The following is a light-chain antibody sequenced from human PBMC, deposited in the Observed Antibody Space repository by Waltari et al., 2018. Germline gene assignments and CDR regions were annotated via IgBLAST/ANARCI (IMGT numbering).Light chain of an antibody. V-gene: IGLV3-19*01. CDR1: SLSTYY. Sequence: SSELTQDPAVSVALGQTVRITCQGDSLSTYYASWYQQRPGQAPVLVIYGKNNRPSGIPDRFSGSSSGNTASWTISGAQAEDEADYYCNSRDSSGNHVLFGGGTKRTVL. CDR3: NSRDSSGNHVL. J-gene: IGLJ2*01. CDR2: GKN.